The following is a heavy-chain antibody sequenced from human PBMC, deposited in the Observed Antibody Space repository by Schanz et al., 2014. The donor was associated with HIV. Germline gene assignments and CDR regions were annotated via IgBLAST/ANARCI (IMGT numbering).Heavy chain of an antibody. CDR3: AQDGGDLPCFGY. CDR2: ISVRGENT. J-gene: IGHJ4*02. CDR1: GLPFSTYA. Sequence: EVQLLESGGGLVQPGGSLRLSCTASGLPFSTYAMSWVRQAPGKGLEWVSTISVRGENTHYADSVMGRFTISRDDSKNTLYLQMNSLRAEDSATYYCAQDGGDLPCFGYWGLGTLATVSP. V-gene: IGHV3-23*01. D-gene: IGHD2-21*01.